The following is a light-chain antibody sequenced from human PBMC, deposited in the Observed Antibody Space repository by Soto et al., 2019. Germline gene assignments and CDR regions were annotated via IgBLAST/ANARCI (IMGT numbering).Light chain of an antibody. CDR1: PSVTSN. V-gene: IGKV3-15*01. Sequence: EIVMTQSPATLSVSPGERATLSCRASPSVTSNLAWYQQKPGQAPRLLVYGASTSATGIPDRFSGNGSETEFTLTITSLQSEDFAVYYCQQYNNWPLTFGGGTKVEIK. CDR3: QQYNNWPLT. J-gene: IGKJ4*01. CDR2: GAS.